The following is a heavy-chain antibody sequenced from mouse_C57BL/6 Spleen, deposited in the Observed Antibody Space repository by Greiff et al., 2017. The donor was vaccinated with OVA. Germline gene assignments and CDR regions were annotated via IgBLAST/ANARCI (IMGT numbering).Heavy chain of an antibody. CDR3: ARKEGAY. V-gene: IGHV3-6*01. Sequence: EVQLVESGPGLVKPSQSLSLTCTVTGYSITSGYYWNWIRQLPGNNLEWMGYISYDGSNNYNPSLKNRISITRDTSKNQFFLKLNSVTTEDTATYYCARKEGAYWGQGTLVTVSA. J-gene: IGHJ3*01. CDR1: GYSITSGYY. CDR2: ISYDGSN.